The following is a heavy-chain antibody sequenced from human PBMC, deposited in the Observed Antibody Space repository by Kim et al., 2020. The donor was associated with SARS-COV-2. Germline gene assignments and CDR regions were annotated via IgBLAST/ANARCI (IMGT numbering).Heavy chain of an antibody. J-gene: IGHJ4*02. V-gene: IGHV3-74*01. CDR3: ALIAAAGPDY. D-gene: IGHD6-13*01. CDR2: STSNVSIT. Sequence: RQAPGKGLGRVSRSTSNVSITTYANSVEGRFTISRDNAKNTLYLQMNSRRAADTAVYYCALIAAAGPDYWGQGSLVTVSS.